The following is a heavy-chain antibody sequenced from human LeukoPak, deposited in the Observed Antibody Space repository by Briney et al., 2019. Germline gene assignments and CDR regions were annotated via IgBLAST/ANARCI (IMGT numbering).Heavy chain of an antibody. J-gene: IGHJ4*02. Sequence: GRSLRLSCAASGFTFTSYGRHWVRQAPGGGLEWVAVIWYDGTNEKYADSVKGRFTISRDNSKNTLYLQMNSLRAEDTAVYYCTKGTIWLPFDYWGQGTLVTVSS. V-gene: IGHV3-33*06. D-gene: IGHD5-18*01. CDR2: IWYDGTNE. CDR1: GFTFTSYG. CDR3: TKGTIWLPFDY.